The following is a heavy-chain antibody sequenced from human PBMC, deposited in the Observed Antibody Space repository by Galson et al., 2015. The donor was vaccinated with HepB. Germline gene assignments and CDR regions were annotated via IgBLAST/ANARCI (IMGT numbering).Heavy chain of an antibody. CDR3: TTAVEKYYSDTSGYHAFDI. CDR1: GFTFSKAW. D-gene: IGHD3-22*01. J-gene: IGHJ3*02. Sequence: SLRLSCAASGFTFSKAWMNWVRQAPGKGLEWVGRIERKSDGGTTDYAAPVKGRFIISRDDSKDTLYLQMHSLKTEDTAVYYCTTAVEKYYSDTSGYHAFDIWGLGTMVSVSS. V-gene: IGHV3-15*07. CDR2: IERKSDGGTT.